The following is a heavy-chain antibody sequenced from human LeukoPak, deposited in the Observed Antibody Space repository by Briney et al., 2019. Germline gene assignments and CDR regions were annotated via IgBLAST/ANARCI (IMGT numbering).Heavy chain of an antibody. CDR2: IRYDGSNK. CDR3: AKGGYYDILTGIEDY. V-gene: IGHV3-30*02. CDR1: GFTFSSYG. Sequence: PGGSLRLSCAASGFTFSSYGMHWVRQAPGKGLEWVAFIRYDGSNKYYADSVKGRFTMSRDNSKKTVYLQMNSLRAEDTAVYYCAKGGYYDILTGIEDYWGQGTLVTVSS. J-gene: IGHJ4*02. D-gene: IGHD3-9*01.